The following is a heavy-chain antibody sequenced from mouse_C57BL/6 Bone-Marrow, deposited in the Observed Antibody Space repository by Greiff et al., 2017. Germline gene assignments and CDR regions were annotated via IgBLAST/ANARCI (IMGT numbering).Heavy chain of an antibody. CDR2: IDPSDSYT. J-gene: IGHJ1*03. Sequence: QVQLQQPGAELVKPGASVKLSCKASGYTFTSYWMQWVKQRPGQGLEWIGEIDPSDSYTNYNQKFKGKATLTVYTSSSTAYMQLSSLTSEDSAVYYCARGPITTVVSDWYFDVWGTGTTVTVSS. V-gene: IGHV1-50*01. CDR3: ARGPITTVVSDWYFDV. D-gene: IGHD1-1*01. CDR1: GYTFTSYW.